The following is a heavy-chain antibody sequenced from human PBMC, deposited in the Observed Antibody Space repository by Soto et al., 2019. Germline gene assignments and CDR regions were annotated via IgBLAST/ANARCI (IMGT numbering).Heavy chain of an antibody. D-gene: IGHD3-3*01. V-gene: IGHV1-3*01. J-gene: IGHJ4*02. CDR2: INAGNGNT. CDR1: GYTFTSYA. Sequence: QVQLVQSGAEVKKPGASVKVSCKASGYTFTSYAMHWVRQAPGQRLEWMGWINAGNGNTKYSQKFQGRVTITRDTSASTAYMELSSLRPEDTAVYYCARDLGDFWSGYYFDYWGQGTLVTVSS. CDR3: ARDLGDFWSGYYFDY.